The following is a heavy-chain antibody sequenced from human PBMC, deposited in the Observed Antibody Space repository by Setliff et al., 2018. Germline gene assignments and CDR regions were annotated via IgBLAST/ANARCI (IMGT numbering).Heavy chain of an antibody. Sequence: ASETLSLTCTVSGGSIRSSYYHWGWIRQPPGKGLEWIGSIYYNGSTHFNPSLKSRVAISVDTSKNLLSLRVNSVTATDTAVYYCARPLEESFGGVRDSDAFDVWGQGTMVTVSS. J-gene: IGHJ3*01. CDR2: IYYNGST. V-gene: IGHV4-39*01. CDR1: GGSIRSSYYH. CDR3: ARPLEESFGGVRDSDAFDV. D-gene: IGHD3-16*01.